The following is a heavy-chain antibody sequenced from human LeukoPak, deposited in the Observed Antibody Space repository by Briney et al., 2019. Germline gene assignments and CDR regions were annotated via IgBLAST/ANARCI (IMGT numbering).Heavy chain of an antibody. CDR1: GGSIGTYY. V-gene: IGHV4-59*01. Sequence: SETLSLTCTISGGSIGTYYWSWIRQPPGKGLEWIGFIFHSGSTDYNPSLKSRVTISVDTSKNQFSLKLSSVTAADTAVYYCAREIPGIAGRFDYWGQGTLVTVSS. J-gene: IGHJ4*02. D-gene: IGHD6-13*01. CDR2: IFHSGST. CDR3: AREIPGIAGRFDY.